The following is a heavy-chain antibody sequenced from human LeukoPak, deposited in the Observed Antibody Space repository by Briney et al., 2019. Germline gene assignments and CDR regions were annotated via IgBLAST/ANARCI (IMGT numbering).Heavy chain of an antibody. CDR1: GFTFSNAW. J-gene: IGHJ4*02. CDR3: TTDALPTPYYDSSGYYFSDY. D-gene: IGHD3-22*01. V-gene: IGHV3-15*01. Sequence: GGSLRLSCAASGFTFSNAWMSWVRQAPGKGLEWVGRIKSKADGGTTDYAAPVKGRFTISRDDSKNTLYLQMNSLKTEDTAVYYCTTDALPTPYYDSSGYYFSDYWGQGTLVTVSS. CDR2: IKSKADGGTT.